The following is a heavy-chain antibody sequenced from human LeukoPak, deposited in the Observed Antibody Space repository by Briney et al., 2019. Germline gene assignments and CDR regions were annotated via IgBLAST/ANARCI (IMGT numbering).Heavy chain of an antibody. V-gene: IGHV4-4*02. D-gene: IGHD2-21*02. CDR2: IHHSGTT. CDR1: GGSISSSNW. CDR3: ARGGDTPFDP. J-gene: IGHJ5*02. Sequence: PSETLSLTCAVSGGSISSSNWWSWARQPPGKGLEWIGEIHHSGTTNYNPSLKSRVIISVDKSKNQFSLNLISVTAADTAVYYCARGGDTPFDPWGQGTLITVSS.